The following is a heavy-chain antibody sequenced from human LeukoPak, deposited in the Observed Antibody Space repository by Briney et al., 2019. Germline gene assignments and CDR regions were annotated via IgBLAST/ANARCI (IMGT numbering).Heavy chain of an antibody. V-gene: IGHV4-39*07. CDR1: GGSISSGDYY. CDR3: ARSSRGSGSYYKPFDY. D-gene: IGHD1-26*01. Sequence: PSETLSLTCTVSGGSISSGDYYWSWIRQPPGKGLEWIGEINHSGSTNYNPSLKSRVTISVDTSKNQFSLKLSSVTAADTAVYYCARSSRGSGSYYKPFDYWGQGTLVTVSS. CDR2: INHSGST. J-gene: IGHJ4*02.